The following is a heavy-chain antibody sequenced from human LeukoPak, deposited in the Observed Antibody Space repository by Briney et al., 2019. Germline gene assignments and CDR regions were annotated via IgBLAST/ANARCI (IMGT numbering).Heavy chain of an antibody. CDR1: GGSISSYY. D-gene: IGHD2-15*01. CDR2: IYYSGST. CDR3: AGRGKEVVGGNDY. J-gene: IGHJ4*02. Sequence: PSETLSLTCTVSGGSISSYYWSWIRQPPGKGLEWIGYIYYSGSTNYNPSLKSRVTISVDTSKNQFSLKLSSVTAADTAVYYCAGRGKEVVGGNDYWGQGTLVTVSS. V-gene: IGHV4-59*01.